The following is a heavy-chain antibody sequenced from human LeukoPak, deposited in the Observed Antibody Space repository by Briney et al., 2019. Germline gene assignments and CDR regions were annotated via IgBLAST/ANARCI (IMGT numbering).Heavy chain of an antibody. Sequence: PGGSLRLSCAASGFTFSSYAMSWVRQAPGKGLEWVPAISGSGGSTYYADSVKGRFTISRDNSKNTLYLQMNSLRAEDTAVYYCAKSRQWLEYFQHWGQGTLVTVSP. V-gene: IGHV3-23*01. D-gene: IGHD6-19*01. CDR3: AKSRQWLEYFQH. J-gene: IGHJ1*01. CDR2: ISGSGGST. CDR1: GFTFSSYA.